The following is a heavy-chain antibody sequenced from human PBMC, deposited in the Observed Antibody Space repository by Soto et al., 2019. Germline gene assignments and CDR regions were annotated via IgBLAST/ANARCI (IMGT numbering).Heavy chain of an antibody. D-gene: IGHD3-10*01. CDR2: IYYSGST. Sequence: SETLSLTCTVSGGSISSYYWSWIRQPPGKGLEWIGYIYYSGSTNYNPSLKSRVTISVDTSKNQFSLKLSSVTAADTAVDDCARHRPRELWFGERFDPWGQGTLVTVSS. CDR3: ARHRPRELWFGERFDP. CDR1: GGSISSYY. J-gene: IGHJ5*02. V-gene: IGHV4-59*08.